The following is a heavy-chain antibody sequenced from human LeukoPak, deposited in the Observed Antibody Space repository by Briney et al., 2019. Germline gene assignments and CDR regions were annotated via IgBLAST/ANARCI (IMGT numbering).Heavy chain of an antibody. V-gene: IGHV3-30-3*01. J-gene: IGHJ5*02. CDR3: ARDVGEELGAHNWFDP. CDR1: GFTFSSYA. Sequence: GGSLRLSCAASGFTFSSYAMHWVRQAPGKGLEWGAVISYDGSNKYYADSVKGRFTISRDNSKNTLYLQMNSLRAEDTAVYYCARDVGEELGAHNWFDPWGQGTLVTVSS. D-gene: IGHD2-21*01. CDR2: ISYDGSNK.